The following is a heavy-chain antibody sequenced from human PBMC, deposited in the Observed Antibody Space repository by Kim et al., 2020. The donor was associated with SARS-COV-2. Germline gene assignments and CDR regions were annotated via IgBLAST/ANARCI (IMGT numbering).Heavy chain of an antibody. D-gene: IGHD1-26*01. V-gene: IGHV3-74*01. Sequence: GGSLRLSCAASDFTFSSYWLLWVRQAPGKGLVWVSRIDKDGSSTIYADFVKGRFTISRDNVKNTLYLQMNSLRAEDTSVSFCAREQVGGNPTDAFDIWGQEPTVTVSS. CDR3: AREQVGGNPTDAFDI. J-gene: IGHJ3*02. CDR1: DFTFSSYW. CDR2: IDKDGSST.